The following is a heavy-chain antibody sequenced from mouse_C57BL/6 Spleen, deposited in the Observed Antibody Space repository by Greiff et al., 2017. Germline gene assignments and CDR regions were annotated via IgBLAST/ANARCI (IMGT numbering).Heavy chain of an antibody. J-gene: IGHJ2*01. CDR2: INPSTGGT. CDR3: ARSASGRDY. CDR1: GYSFTGYY. V-gene: IGHV1-42*01. D-gene: IGHD3-2*02. Sequence: VQLQQSGPELVKPGASVKISCKASGYSFTGYYMNWVKQSPEQSLEWIGEINPSTGGTTYNQKFKAKATLTVDKSSSTAYMQLKSLTSEDSAVYYCARSASGRDYWGQGTTLTVSS.